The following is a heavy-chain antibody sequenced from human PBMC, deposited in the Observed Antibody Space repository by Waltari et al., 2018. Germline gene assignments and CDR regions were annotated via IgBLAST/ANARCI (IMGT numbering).Heavy chain of an antibody. CDR3: ASGREMATITDLSFDY. Sequence: QVQLVQSGAEVKKPGSSVKVSCKASGGTFSSYAISWVRQAPGQGLEWMGGIIPIFGTANYAQKFQGRVTITADESTSTAYMELSSLRSEDTAVYYCASGREMATITDLSFDYWGQGTLVTVSS. CDR1: GGTFSSYA. J-gene: IGHJ4*02. V-gene: IGHV1-69*13. CDR2: IIPIFGTA. D-gene: IGHD5-12*01.